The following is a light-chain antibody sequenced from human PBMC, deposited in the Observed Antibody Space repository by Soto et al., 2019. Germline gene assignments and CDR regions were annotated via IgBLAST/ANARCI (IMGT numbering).Light chain of an antibody. CDR2: DTN. CDR1: TGAVTIGHY. CDR3: LISSGGARV. V-gene: IGLV7-46*01. J-gene: IGLJ3*02. Sequence: QAVVTQEPSLTVSPGGTVSLTCGSNTGAVTIGHYPYWFQQKPGQAPRTLVYDTNNRHSWTPARFSGSLLGGKAALTLSGAQPEDEADYYCLISSGGARVXGGGTKLTVL.